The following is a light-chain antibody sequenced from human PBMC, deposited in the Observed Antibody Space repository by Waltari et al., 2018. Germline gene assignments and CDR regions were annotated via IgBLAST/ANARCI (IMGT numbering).Light chain of an antibody. CDR2: RDN. V-gene: IGLV1-47*01. Sequence: QSVLPQPPSASGTPGQRVPIPCSGNSSNVGSIYVYWYKQLPGTAPKLLIYRDNQRPSGVPDRFSGSKSGTSASLAISGLRSEDEADYYCAAWDHNLGNYVFGTGTKVTVL. CDR3: AAWDHNLGNYV. CDR1: SSNVGSIY. J-gene: IGLJ1*01.